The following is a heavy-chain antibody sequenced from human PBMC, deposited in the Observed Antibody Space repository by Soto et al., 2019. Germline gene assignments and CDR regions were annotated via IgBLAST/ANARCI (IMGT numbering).Heavy chain of an antibody. D-gene: IGHD3-22*01. Sequence: GASVKVSCKASGYTFTSYYMHWVRQAPGQGLEWMGIINPSGGSTSYAQKFQGRVTMTRDTSTSTAYMELSSLRSEDTAVYYCARNCLSPMIVVRPLRYGMDVWGQGTTVTVSS. CDR2: INPSGGST. V-gene: IGHV1-46*01. CDR1: GYTFTSYY. CDR3: ARNCLSPMIVVRPLRYGMDV. J-gene: IGHJ6*02.